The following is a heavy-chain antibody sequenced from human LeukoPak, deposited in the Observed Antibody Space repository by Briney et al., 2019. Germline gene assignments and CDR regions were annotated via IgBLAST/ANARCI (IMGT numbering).Heavy chain of an antibody. J-gene: IGHJ6*03. CDR3: VSSSWGDYYMDV. Sequence: GESLKISCKGSGYSFITYWIGWVRQMLGKGLEWMGIIYPGDSDTRYSPSFQGQVTISADKSISTAYLQWSSLKASDTAMYYCVSSSWGDYYMDVWGKGTTLTVSS. CDR1: GYSFITYW. CDR2: IYPGDSDT. D-gene: IGHD6-13*01. V-gene: IGHV5-51*01.